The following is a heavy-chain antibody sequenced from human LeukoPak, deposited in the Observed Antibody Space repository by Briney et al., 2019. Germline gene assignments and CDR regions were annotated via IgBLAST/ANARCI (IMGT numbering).Heavy chain of an antibody. CDR2: IYYSGST. J-gene: IGHJ6*02. CDR1: GGSISSYY. CDR3: ARVLRYFDWFEGYGMDV. V-gene: IGHV4-59*01. Sequence: PSETLSLTCTVSGGSISSYYWSWIRQPPGKGLEWIGYIYYSGSTNYNPSLKSRVTISVDTSKNQFSLKLSSVTAADTAVYYCARVLRYFDWFEGYGMDVWGQGTTVTVSS. D-gene: IGHD3-9*01.